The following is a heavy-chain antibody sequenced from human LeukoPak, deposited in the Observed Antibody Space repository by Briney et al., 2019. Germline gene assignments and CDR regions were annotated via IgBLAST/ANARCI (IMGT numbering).Heavy chain of an antibody. J-gene: IGHJ3*02. CDR2: INPNSGGT. V-gene: IGHV1-2*02. CDR1: GYTFTGYY. CDR3: ARAFLSELAFDI. D-gene: IGHD1-26*01. Sequence: ASVKVSCKASGYTFTGYYMHWVRQAPGQGLEWMGWINPNSGGTNYAQKFQGRVTMTRDTSISTAYMELSRLRSDGTAVYYCARAFLSELAFDIWGQGTMVTVSS.